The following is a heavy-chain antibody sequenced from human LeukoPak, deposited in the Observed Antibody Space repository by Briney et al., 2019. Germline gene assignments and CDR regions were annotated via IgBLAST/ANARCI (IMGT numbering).Heavy chain of an antibody. V-gene: IGHV3-23*01. CDR1: GFTFSSYA. Sequence: GGSLRLSCAASGFTFSSYAMSWVRQAPGKGLEWVSAISGSGGSTYYADSVKGRFTISRDNSKNTLYLRMNSLRAEDTAVYYCAKEGYYYDSSGYAAYFDYWGQGTLVTVSS. D-gene: IGHD3-22*01. CDR2: ISGSGGST. J-gene: IGHJ4*02. CDR3: AKEGYYYDSSGYAAYFDY.